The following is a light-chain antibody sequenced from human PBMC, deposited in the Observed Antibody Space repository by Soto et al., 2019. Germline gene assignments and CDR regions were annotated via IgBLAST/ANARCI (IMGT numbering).Light chain of an antibody. CDR1: QSVRSN. J-gene: IGKJ2*01. Sequence: EIVMTQSPATLSVSPGERATLSCRASQSVRSNLAWYQQKPGQAPRLVIHGASTRATGIPARFSGSGSGTEFTLTITSLQPEDFAVYYCQQYNTCPPYTFGQGTKLQIK. CDR2: GAS. CDR3: QQYNTCPPYT. V-gene: IGKV3-15*01.